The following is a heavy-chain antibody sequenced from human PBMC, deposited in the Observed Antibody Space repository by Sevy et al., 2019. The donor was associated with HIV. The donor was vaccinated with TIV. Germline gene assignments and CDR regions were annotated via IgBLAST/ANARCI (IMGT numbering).Heavy chain of an antibody. CDR3: AKKTYYYGSGEGGWFDP. CDR2: ISGSGGST. J-gene: IGHJ5*02. V-gene: IGHV3-23*01. D-gene: IGHD3-10*01. Sequence: GGSLRLSCAASGFTFSSYAMSWVRQAPGKGLEWVSAISGSGGSTYYADSVKGRFTISRDNSKNTLYLQMNSLRAEDTAVYCWAKKTYYYGSGEGGWFDPWGQGTLVTVSS. CDR1: GFTFSSYA.